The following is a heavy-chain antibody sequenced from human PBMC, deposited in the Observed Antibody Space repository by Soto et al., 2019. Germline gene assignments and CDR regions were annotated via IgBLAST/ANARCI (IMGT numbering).Heavy chain of an antibody. CDR2: IKQDGSEK. D-gene: IGHD3-16*01. CDR1: GFTFSNYW. Sequence: EVQLEESGGGLVQPGGSLRLSCAASGFTFSNYWMNWVRQAPGKGLEWVANIKQDGSEKYYGDSVKGRFTISRDNAKNLLYLQMEGLRAEDTAVYYCARDHLDTWGGSDSLDIWGHGTLVIVSS. J-gene: IGHJ3*02. CDR3: ARDHLDTWGGSDSLDI. V-gene: IGHV3-7*01.